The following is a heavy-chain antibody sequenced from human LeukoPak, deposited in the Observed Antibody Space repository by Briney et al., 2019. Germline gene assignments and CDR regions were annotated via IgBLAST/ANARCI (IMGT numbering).Heavy chain of an antibody. CDR2: INHSGST. V-gene: IGHV4-34*01. Sequence: SETLSLTCAVYGGSFSGYYWSCIRQPPGKGLEWIGEINHSGSTNYNPSLKSRVTISVDTSKNQFSLKLSSVTAADTAVYYCARGRHYDSSGYPRLFDYWGQGTLVAVSS. CDR3: ARGRHYDSSGYPRLFDY. J-gene: IGHJ4*02. D-gene: IGHD3-22*01. CDR1: GGSFSGYY.